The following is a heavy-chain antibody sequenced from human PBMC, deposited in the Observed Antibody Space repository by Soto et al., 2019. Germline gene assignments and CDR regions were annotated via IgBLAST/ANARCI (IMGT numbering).Heavy chain of an antibody. D-gene: IGHD6-19*01. J-gene: IGHJ4*02. CDR3: ARDPVADTYFDY. Sequence: GASVNVSCKASGYTFTTYGISWVRQAPGQGLEWMGWINGYNGNTNYAQKLQGRVTMTTDTSTSTAYMELRSLRSDDTAVYYCARDPVADTYFDYWGQGTLVTVSS. CDR1: GYTFTTYG. V-gene: IGHV1-18*01. CDR2: INGYNGNT.